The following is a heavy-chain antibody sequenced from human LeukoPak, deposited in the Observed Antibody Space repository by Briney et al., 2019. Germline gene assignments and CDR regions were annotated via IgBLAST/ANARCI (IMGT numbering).Heavy chain of an antibody. V-gene: IGHV4-59*08. CDR1: GGSISSYY. CDR3: ARLSASVTTSYYYYGMDV. D-gene: IGHD4-11*01. Sequence: SETLSLTCTVSGGSISSYYWSWIRQPPGKGLEWIGYIYYSGSTNYNPSLKSQVTISVDTSKNQFSLKLSSVTAADTAVYYCARLSASVTTSYYYYGMDVWGQGTTVTVSS. J-gene: IGHJ6*02. CDR2: IYYSGST.